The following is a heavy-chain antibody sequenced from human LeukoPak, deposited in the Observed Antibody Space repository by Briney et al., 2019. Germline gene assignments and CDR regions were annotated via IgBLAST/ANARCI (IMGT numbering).Heavy chain of an antibody. J-gene: IGHJ4*02. CDR1: GDSVSSNTAS. V-gene: IGHV6-1*01. CDR2: TYYRSKWHN. D-gene: IGHD4-17*01. Sequence: SQTLSLTCAISGDSVSSNTASWSWIRQSPSRGLEWLGRTYYRSKWHNDYAVSVKSRITINPDTSKNQFSLQLNSVSPEDTAVYYCARTTVTAAGFDYWGQGAMVTVSS. CDR3: ARTTVTAAGFDY.